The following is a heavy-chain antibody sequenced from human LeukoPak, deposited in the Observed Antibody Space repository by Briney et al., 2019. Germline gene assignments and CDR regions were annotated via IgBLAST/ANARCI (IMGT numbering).Heavy chain of an antibody. CDR3: STGGDSSNYYEGYFDY. CDR2: IKSKIDGGTT. J-gene: IGHJ4*02. V-gene: IGHV3-15*01. D-gene: IGHD6-13*01. CDR1: GFIFSDAW. Sequence: PGGSLRLSCTASGFIFSDAWMSWVRQAPGKGLEWIGRIKSKIDGGTTDYDALVKGRFTISRDDSKNTVYLQMNSLKTEDTAFYSCSTGGDSSNYYEGYFDYWGQRTLVTVSS.